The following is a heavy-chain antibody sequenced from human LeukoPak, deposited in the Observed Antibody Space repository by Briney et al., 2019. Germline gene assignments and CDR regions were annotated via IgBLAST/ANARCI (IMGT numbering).Heavy chain of an antibody. D-gene: IGHD3-10*01. CDR2: IYHSGST. V-gene: IGHV4-38-2*02. CDR3: VRRLLGSSYFSGIYPIAS. Sequence: PSETLSLTCTVSGYSISSGYYWGWIRQPPGKGLEWIGSIYHSGSTYYNPSLKSRVTISVDTSKNQFSLKLSSVTAADTAVYYCVRRLLGSSYFSGIYPIASWGQGTLVTVAS. CDR1: GYSISSGYY. J-gene: IGHJ4*02.